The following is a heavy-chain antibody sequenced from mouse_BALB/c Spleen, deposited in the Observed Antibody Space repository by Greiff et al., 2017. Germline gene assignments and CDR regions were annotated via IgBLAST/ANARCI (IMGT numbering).Heavy chain of an antibody. CDR1: GYTFSSYW. J-gene: IGHJ3*01. CDR2: ILPGSGST. V-gene: IGHV1-9*01. D-gene: IGHD1-2*01. Sequence: VQLVESGAELMKPGASVKISCKATGYTFSSYWIEWVKQRPGHGLEWIGEILPGSGSTNYNEKFKGKATFTADTSSNTAYMQLSSLTSEDSAVYYCARRDITTASFAYWGQGTLVTVSA. CDR3: ARRDITTASFAY.